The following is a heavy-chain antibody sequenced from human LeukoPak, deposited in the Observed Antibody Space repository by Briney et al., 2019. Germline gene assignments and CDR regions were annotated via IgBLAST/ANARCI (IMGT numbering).Heavy chain of an antibody. D-gene: IGHD2-8*02. CDR3: AREGTTEYCTGGVCPFDY. CDR1: GYTFTSYD. J-gene: IGHJ4*02. CDR2: MNPNSGNT. V-gene: IGHV1-8*01. Sequence: ASVKVSCKSSGYTFTSYDINWARQATGQGLEWMGWMNPNSGNTGYAQKFQGRVTITADKSTTTAYMELSSLRSEDTAVYYCAREGTTEYCTGGVCPFDYWGQGTRVTVSS.